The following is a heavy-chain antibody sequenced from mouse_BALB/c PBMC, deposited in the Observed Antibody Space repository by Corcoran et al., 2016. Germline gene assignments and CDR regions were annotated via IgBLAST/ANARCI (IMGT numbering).Heavy chain of an antibody. J-gene: IGHJ4*01. V-gene: IGHV1S136*01. Sequence: EVQLQQSGPELVKPGASVKMSCKASGYTFTSYGMHGVKQKPGQGLEWIGYINPYNDGTKYNEKFKGKATLTSDKSSSTVYMERSSLTSEDSAVYYCARLYPGIAMDYWGQGTSVTVSS. CDR1: GYTFTSYG. CDR3: ARLYPGIAMDY. CDR2: INPYNDGT.